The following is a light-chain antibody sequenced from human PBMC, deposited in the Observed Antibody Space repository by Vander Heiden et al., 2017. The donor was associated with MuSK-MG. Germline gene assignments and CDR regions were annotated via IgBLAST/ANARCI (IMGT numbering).Light chain of an antibody. CDR3: QAWDSTHRV. CDR2: QDS. V-gene: IGLV3-1*01. CDR1: KLGDKY. Sequence: SYELTQPPSVSVSPGQTASITCSGDKLGDKYACWYQQKPGQSPGLVIYQDSKRPSGIPERFSGSNSGNTATLTISGTQAMDEADYYCQAWDSTHRVFGGGTKLTVL. J-gene: IGLJ2*01.